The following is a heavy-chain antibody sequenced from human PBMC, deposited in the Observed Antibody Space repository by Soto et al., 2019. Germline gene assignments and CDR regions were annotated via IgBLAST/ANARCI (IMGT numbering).Heavy chain of an antibody. CDR3: ARDFRTYFHGLDV. J-gene: IGHJ6*04. Sequence: ASVKVSCKASGYPFTGPYIYWVRQAPGQGLEWMGWINPSSGGTEFAEKFQGRVTVTRDTSIRTVFLELNSLTSDDTGVYFCARDFRTYFHGLDVCGDLTAVPASS. CDR1: GYPFTGPY. CDR2: INPSSGGT. D-gene: IGHD2-8*01. V-gene: IGHV1-2*02.